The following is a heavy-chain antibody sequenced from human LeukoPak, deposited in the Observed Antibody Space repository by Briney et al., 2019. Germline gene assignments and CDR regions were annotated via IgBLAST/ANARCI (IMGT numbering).Heavy chain of an antibody. V-gene: IGHV4-59*01. CDR2: IHYSGST. CDR3: ARRDGYTYYFDY. J-gene: IGHJ4*02. D-gene: IGHD5-24*01. CDR1: GVSISSYY. Sequence: SETLSLTCTVSGVSISSYYLSWIRQPPEQGLEWIGYIHYSGSTNYNPSLKSRVTISVDTSKNQFSLKLSPVTAADTAVYYCARRDGYTYYFDYWGQGTLVTVSS.